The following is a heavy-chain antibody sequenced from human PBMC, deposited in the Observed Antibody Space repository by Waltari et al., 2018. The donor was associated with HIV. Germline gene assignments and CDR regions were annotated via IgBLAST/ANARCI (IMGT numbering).Heavy chain of an antibody. CDR1: GFTFDIYA. V-gene: IGHV3-9*01. J-gene: IGHJ3*02. CDR3: AKGMAGWYGDAFDI. CDR2: IASHGAYA. Sequence: EVQLVESGGGLVQPGRSLRLSCAASGFTFDIYAMHWVRQAPGKGREWFSGIASHGAYADYSDSVKGRFTISRDNAKNSLYLQMNSLRSLDTALYYCAKGMAGWYGDAFDIWGQGTLVTVSS. D-gene: IGHD6-19*01.